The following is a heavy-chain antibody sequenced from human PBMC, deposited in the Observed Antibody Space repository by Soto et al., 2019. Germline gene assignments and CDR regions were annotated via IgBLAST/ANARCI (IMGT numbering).Heavy chain of an antibody. Sequence: EVQLVESGGGSVQPGGSLRLSCAVSGFTFRSYWMSWVRQAPGKGLEWVANIDQDGGEKYSVDSVKGRFTTSRDNAKNSGELQMNSLRAEDTAVYYCASGSGSVSDYWGQGTLVTVSS. J-gene: IGHJ4*02. CDR2: IDQDGGEK. CDR3: ASGSGSVSDY. D-gene: IGHD3-10*01. V-gene: IGHV3-7*01. CDR1: GFTFRSYW.